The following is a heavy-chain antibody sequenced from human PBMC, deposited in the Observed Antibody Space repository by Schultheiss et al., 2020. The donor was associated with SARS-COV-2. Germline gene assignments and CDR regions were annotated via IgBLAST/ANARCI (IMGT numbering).Heavy chain of an antibody. V-gene: IGHV2-5*02. CDR1: GFSLSTSGVG. Sequence: SGPTLVKPTQTLTLTCTFSGFSLSTSGVGAGWIRQPPGKALEWLALIYWDDDKRYSPSLKSRLTITKDTSKNQVVLTMTNMDPVDTATYYCAHSSYYYDSSGYYYYFDYWGQGTLVTVSS. CDR3: AHSSYYYDSSGYYYYFDY. CDR2: IYWDDDK. D-gene: IGHD3-22*01. J-gene: IGHJ4*02.